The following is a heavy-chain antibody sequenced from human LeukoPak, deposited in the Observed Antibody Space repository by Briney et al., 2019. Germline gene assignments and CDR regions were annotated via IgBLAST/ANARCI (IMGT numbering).Heavy chain of an antibody. CDR3: ARTYSSGWDHYYYYGMDV. Sequence: PGGSLRLSCAASGFTFSSYGMHWVRQAPGKGLEWVAVISYDGSNKYYADSVKGRFTISRDNSKNTLYPQMSSLRAEDTAVYYCARTYSSGWDHYYYYGMDVWGQGTTVTVSS. CDR1: GFTFSSYG. V-gene: IGHV3-30*03. J-gene: IGHJ6*02. CDR2: ISYDGSNK. D-gene: IGHD6-19*01.